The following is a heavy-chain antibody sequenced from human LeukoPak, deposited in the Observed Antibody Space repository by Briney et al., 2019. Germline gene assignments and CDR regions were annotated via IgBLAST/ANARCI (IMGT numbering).Heavy chain of an antibody. Sequence: SETLSLTCAVYGGSFNGYYWSWIRQPPGKGLEWIGEINHSGSTNYNPSLKSRVTISVDMFNNQFSLKLSSVTAADTAVYYCVRGNYCSGGSCYHYYYYYMDVWGKGTTVTVSS. CDR1: GGSFNGYY. J-gene: IGHJ6*03. CDR2: INHSGST. CDR3: VRGNYCSGGSCYHYYYYYMDV. V-gene: IGHV4-34*01. D-gene: IGHD2-15*01.